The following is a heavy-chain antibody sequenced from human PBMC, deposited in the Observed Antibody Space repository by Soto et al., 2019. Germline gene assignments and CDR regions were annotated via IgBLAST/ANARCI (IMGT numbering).Heavy chain of an antibody. CDR2: IYHSGST. V-gene: IGHV4-4*02. CDR3: ARAGGSYSGEYFDH. D-gene: IGHD1-26*01. CDR1: GGSISSSNW. J-gene: IGHJ4*02. Sequence: SETLSLTCAVSGGSISSSNWWSWVRQPPGKGLEWIGEIYHSGSTNYNPSLKSRVTISVDKSKNQFSLKLSSVTAADTAVYYCARAGGSYSGEYFDHWGQGTRVTVSS.